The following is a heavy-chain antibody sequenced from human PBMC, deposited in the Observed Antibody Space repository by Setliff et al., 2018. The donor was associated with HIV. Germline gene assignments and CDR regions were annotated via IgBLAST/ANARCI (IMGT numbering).Heavy chain of an antibody. Sequence: VASVKVSCKASEYNFTKYPMHWVRQAPGQGFEWMGWINPNTGNTHYPPSFQGRVTMTRDTSTTTAYMELSSLRSDDTAVYYCAKNYFDTSGWSAVDYWGQGTLVTVSS. CDR2: INPNTGNT. D-gene: IGHD3-22*01. V-gene: IGHV1-2*02. J-gene: IGHJ4*02. CDR1: EYNFTKYP. CDR3: AKNYFDTSGWSAVDY.